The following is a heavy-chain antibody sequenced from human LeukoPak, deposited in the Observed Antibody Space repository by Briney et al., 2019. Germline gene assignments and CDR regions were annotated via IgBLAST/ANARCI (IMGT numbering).Heavy chain of an antibody. CDR3: AKDRTHYDSSGLYYFDY. D-gene: IGHD3-22*01. J-gene: IGHJ4*02. V-gene: IGHV3-23*01. Sequence: QPGGSLRLSCAASGFTFSSYAMSWVRQAPGKGLEWVSAISGSGGSTYYADSVKGRFTISRDNSKNTLYLQMNSLRAEDTAVYYCAKDRTHYDSSGLYYFDYWGQGTLVTVSS. CDR1: GFTFSSYA. CDR2: ISGSGGST.